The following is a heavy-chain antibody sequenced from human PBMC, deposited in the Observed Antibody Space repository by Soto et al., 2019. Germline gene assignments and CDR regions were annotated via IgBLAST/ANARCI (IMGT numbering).Heavy chain of an antibody. J-gene: IGHJ6*02. CDR2: IIPIFGTA. Sequence: QVQLVQSGAEVKKPGSSVKVSCKASGGTFSSYAISWVRQAPGQGREWMGGIIPIFGTANYAQKFQGRVTITADESTSTAYMELSSLRSEDTAVYYCASSGITMVRGVIITEPYGMDVWGQGTTVTVSS. CDR3: ASSGITMVRGVIITEPYGMDV. CDR1: GGTFSSYA. V-gene: IGHV1-69*01. D-gene: IGHD3-10*01.